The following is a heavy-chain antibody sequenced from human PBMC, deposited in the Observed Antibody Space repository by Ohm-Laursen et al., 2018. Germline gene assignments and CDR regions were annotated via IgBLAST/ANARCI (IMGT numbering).Heavy chain of an antibody. V-gene: IGHV3-21*01. CDR2: INFSGRYI. D-gene: IGHD2-21*02. CDR1: GFTFTTYT. J-gene: IGHJ4*02. CDR3: ARPYCGGNCSDPIDS. Sequence: SLRLSCSASGFTFTTYTMNWLRQAPGKGLEWVSSINFSGRYIYYADSVKGRFTISRDNAKKSLFLQMNSLRVEDTAVYYCARPYCGGNCSDPIDSWGQGTLVPVSS.